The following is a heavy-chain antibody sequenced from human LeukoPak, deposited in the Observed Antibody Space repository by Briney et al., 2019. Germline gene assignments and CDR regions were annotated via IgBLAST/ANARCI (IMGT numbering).Heavy chain of an antibody. CDR2: IYHSGST. CDR1: GGSISSSNW. Sequence: SETLSLTCAVSGGSISSSNWWSWVRQPPGKGLEWIGEIYHSGSTNYNPSLKSRVTISVDTSKNQFSLKLSSVTAADTAVYYCARHGLASGYSYGFDYFDYWGQGTLVTVSS. J-gene: IGHJ4*02. D-gene: IGHD5-18*01. CDR3: ARHGLASGYSYGFDYFDY. V-gene: IGHV4-4*02.